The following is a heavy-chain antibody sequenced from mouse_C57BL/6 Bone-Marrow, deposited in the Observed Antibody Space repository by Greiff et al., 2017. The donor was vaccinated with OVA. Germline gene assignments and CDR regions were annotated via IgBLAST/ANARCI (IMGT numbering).Heavy chain of an antibody. D-gene: IGHD1-2*01. V-gene: IGHV1-66*01. J-gene: IGHJ2*01. Sequence: QVHVKQSGPELVKPGASVKISCKASGYSFTSYYIHWVKQRPGQGLEWIGWIYPGSGNTKYNEKFKGKATLTADTSSSTAYMQLSSLTSEDSAVYYCARSLITTAFDYWGQGTTLTVSS. CDR2: IYPGSGNT. CDR3: ARSLITTAFDY. CDR1: GYSFTSYY.